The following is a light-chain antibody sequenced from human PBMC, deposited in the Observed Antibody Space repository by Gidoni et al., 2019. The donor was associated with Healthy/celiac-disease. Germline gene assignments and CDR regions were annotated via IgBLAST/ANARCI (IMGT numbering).Light chain of an antibody. CDR2: GAS. J-gene: IGKJ2*01. V-gene: IGKV3-20*01. CDR3: QQYGSSPPMYT. Sequence: EIVLTQSPGTLSLSPGERATLSCRASQSVSSSYLAWYQQKPGQAPRLLIYGASSRATGIPDRFSGSGSVTDFTLTIRRLEPEDFAVYYCQQYGSSPPMYTFGQGTKLEIK. CDR1: QSVSSSY.